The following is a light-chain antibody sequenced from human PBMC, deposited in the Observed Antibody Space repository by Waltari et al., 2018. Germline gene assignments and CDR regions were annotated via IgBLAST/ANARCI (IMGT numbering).Light chain of an antibody. CDR1: QDITNC. J-gene: IGKJ3*01. Sequence: DMQMTQSPSSLSASVRDRVTITCQASQDITNCLNWYQQKPGQAPKLLIYDASNLKTGVPARFSGRGFGTDFTFTISSLQAEDVATYYCQQYDVLQYTFGPGTKVNLK. CDR2: DAS. V-gene: IGKV1-33*01. CDR3: QQYDVLQYT.